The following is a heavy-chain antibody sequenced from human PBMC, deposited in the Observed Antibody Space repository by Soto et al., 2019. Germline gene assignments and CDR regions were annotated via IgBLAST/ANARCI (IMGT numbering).Heavy chain of an antibody. V-gene: IGHV4-38-2*01. J-gene: IGHJ4*02. CDR3: ARYKYDSSGHDDEH. D-gene: IGHD3-22*01. CDR1: GCSINRGYY. CDR2: IYHRGAT. Sequence: PSETLSLTCSVSGCSINRGYYWGWIRQAPGKGLEWIGSIYHRGATYYAPSLKARAAISLDTSNNHFTLRLTYVTVADTAIYYCARYKYDSSGHDDEHWGQRALVIVSS.